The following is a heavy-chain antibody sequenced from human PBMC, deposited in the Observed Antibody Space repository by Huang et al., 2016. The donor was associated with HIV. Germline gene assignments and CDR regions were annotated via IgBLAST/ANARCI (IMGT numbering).Heavy chain of an antibody. CDR1: GFRFDNSA. J-gene: IGHJ4*02. Sequence: EVQLVESGGNLIQTGGSLRLDCAASGFRFDNSAMFWVRQAPGNGLEWVSSSSWNSANIAYGDSVKGRFTISRDNARNSLYLQMNSLRPDDTALYYCVKGDIVGTANFFDYWGQGTQVSVSS. CDR3: VKGDIVGTANFFDY. D-gene: IGHD1-26*01. CDR2: SSWNSANI. V-gene: IGHV3-9*01.